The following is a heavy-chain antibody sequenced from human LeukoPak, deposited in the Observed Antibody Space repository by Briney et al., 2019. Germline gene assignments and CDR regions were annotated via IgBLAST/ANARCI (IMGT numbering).Heavy chain of an antibody. V-gene: IGHV3-23*01. J-gene: IGHJ4*02. CDR3: AKDPHSSGWYFDY. Sequence: GGSLRLSCAATGFTFSSSAMTWVRQAPGKGLYWVSHISASGGSTYYADSVKGRFTISRDNSKNTLYLRMNSLRAEDTAVYYCAKDPHSSGWYFDYWGQGTLVTVSS. D-gene: IGHD6-19*01. CDR1: GFTFSSSA. CDR2: ISASGGST.